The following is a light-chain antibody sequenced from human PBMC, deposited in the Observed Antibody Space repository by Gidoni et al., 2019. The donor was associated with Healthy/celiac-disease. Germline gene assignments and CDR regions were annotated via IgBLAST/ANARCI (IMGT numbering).Light chain of an antibody. J-gene: IGLJ3*02. CDR2: RNN. V-gene: IGLV1-47*01. Sequence: QSVLTQPPSASGTPGQRVTISCSGSSSNIGSNYVYWYQQLPGTAPKLLIYRNNQRPSGVPDRFSGSKSGTSASLAISGLRSEDEDDYDCAAWDDSLSGWVFGGGTKLTVL. CDR1: SSNIGSNY. CDR3: AAWDDSLSGWV.